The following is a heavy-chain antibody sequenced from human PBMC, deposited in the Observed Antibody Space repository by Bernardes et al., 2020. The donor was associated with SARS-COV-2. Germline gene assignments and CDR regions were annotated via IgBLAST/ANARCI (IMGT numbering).Heavy chain of an antibody. Sequence: LSLPCAVYGGSFSSHYWAWIRQPPGRGLEWVGEINHSGSSTYNPSLKSRVTLSVDTSKMQFSLKLTSVNAADMAVYYCARGASFGFLSAYSFGRGGPFDPWGQGVLVTVAS. V-gene: IGHV4-34*01. J-gene: IGHJ5*02. D-gene: IGHD3-3*01. CDR2: INHSGSS. CDR3: ARGASFGFLSAYSFGRGGPFDP. CDR1: GGSFSSHY.